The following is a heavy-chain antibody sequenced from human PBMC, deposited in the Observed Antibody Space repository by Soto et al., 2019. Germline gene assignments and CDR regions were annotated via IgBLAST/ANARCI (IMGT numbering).Heavy chain of an antibody. V-gene: IGHV3-23*01. CDR2: ISASGGST. J-gene: IGHJ5*02. Sequence: GGSLRLSCAASGFTFSSYAMSWVRQAPGKGLEWVSSISASGGSTYYADSVKGRFTISRDNSKNTLFLQMNSLRAEDTAVYYCAKGPYSYEPDWFDPWGQGTLVTVSS. CDR3: AKGPYSYEPDWFDP. CDR1: GFTFSSYA. D-gene: IGHD5-18*01.